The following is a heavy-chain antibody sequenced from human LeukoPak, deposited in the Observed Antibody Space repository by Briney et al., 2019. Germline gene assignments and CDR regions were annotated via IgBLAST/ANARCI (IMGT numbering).Heavy chain of an antibody. Sequence: PGGSLRLSCAASGFTFSSYAMSWVRQAPGEGLEWVSAISGSGGSTYYADSVKGRFTISRDNSKNTLYLQMNSLRAEDTAVYYCAKEGLYTSGSSGWFDPWGQGTLVTVSS. D-gene: IGHD6-19*01. J-gene: IGHJ5*02. V-gene: IGHV3-23*01. CDR3: AKEGLYTSGSSGWFDP. CDR2: ISGSGGST. CDR1: GFTFSSYA.